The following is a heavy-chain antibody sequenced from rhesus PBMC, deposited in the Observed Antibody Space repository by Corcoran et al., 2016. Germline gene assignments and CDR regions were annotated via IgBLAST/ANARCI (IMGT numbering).Heavy chain of an antibody. CDR1: EFTFSGSD. Sequence: VEQLVESGGGLVQPGASLILSCVASEFTFSGSDMPWVRQAPGKGLEWVSAISIGGATYYPDSLKGRFTISRDNAKNSLFLQMNSLRAEDTAVYYCARGPTSYYGLDSWGQGVVVTVSS. CDR2: ISIGGAT. V-gene: IGHV3-132*01. D-gene: IGHD2-2*01. CDR3: ARGPTSYYGLDS. J-gene: IGHJ6*01.